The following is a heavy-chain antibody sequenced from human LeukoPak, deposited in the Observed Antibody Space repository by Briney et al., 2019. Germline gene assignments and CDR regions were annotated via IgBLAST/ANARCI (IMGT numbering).Heavy chain of an antibody. Sequence: TSETLSLTCTVSGGSISSGDYYWSWIRQPPGKGLEWIGYIYYSGSTYYNPSLKSRVTISVDTSKNQFSLKLSSVTAADTAVYYCARDGPGTVTNPNYYYYYMDVWGKGTTVTVSS. CDR1: GGSISSGDYY. CDR3: ARDGPGTVTNPNYYYYYMDV. D-gene: IGHD4-11*01. V-gene: IGHV4-30-4*01. J-gene: IGHJ6*03. CDR2: IYYSGST.